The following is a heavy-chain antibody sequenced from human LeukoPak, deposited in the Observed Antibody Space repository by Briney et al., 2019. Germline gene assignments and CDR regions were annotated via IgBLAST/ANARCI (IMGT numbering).Heavy chain of an antibody. J-gene: IGHJ4*01. D-gene: IGHD4-11*01. V-gene: IGHV4-59*01. Sequence: SETLSLTCTVSGGPINNYWSWIRQPPGKGLEWIGYVSDTGSTNYNPSLKSRVTISVDTSKNQFYLKLTSVTAADTAVYYCARTTTTFDDWGHGTLVTVSS. CDR3: ARTTTTFDD. CDR2: VSDTGST. CDR1: GGPINNY.